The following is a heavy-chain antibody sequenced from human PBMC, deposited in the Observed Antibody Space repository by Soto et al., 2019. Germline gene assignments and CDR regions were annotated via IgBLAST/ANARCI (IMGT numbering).Heavy chain of an antibody. Sequence: ASVKVSCKASGYTFTGYYMHWVRQAPGQGLEWMGWINPNSGGTNYAQKFQGRVTMTRDTSISTAYMELSRLRSDDTAVYYCAREALTGTTDYGTDVWGQGTTVTVSS. CDR2: INPNSGGT. CDR3: AREALTGTTDYGTDV. CDR1: GYTFTGYY. J-gene: IGHJ6*02. V-gene: IGHV1-2*02. D-gene: IGHD1-7*01.